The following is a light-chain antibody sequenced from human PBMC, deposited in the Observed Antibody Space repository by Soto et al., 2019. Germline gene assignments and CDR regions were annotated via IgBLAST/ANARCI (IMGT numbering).Light chain of an antibody. J-gene: IGKJ2*01. CDR2: DVS. CDR3: QQYDTYYT. CDR1: QSISNW. Sequence: DIQMTQSPSTLSASVGDRVTITCRASQSISNWLAWYQQKPGKAPTLLIYDVSRLKSGVPSRFSGSGSGTEFTLTNNSLQPDDFATYYYQQYDTYYTFGQGTKVAIK. V-gene: IGKV1-5*01.